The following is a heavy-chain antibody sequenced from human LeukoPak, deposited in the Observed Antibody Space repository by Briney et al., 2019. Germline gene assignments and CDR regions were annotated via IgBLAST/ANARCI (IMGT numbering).Heavy chain of an antibody. J-gene: IGHJ4*02. CDR2: IYSGGST. CDR3: ARYYCSGGSCYEY. CDR1: GFTVSSNY. D-gene: IGHD2-15*01. Sequence: PGGSLRLSCAASGFTVSSNYMSWVRQAPGKGLEWVSVIYSGGSTYYADSVKGRFTISRDNSKNTLYLQMNSLRAEDTAVYYCARYYCSGGSCYEYWGQGTLVTVSS. V-gene: IGHV3-53*01.